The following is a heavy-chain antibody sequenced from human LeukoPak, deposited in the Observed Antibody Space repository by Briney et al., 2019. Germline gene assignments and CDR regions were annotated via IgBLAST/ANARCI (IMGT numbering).Heavy chain of an antibody. D-gene: IGHD2-2*01. V-gene: IGHV1-2*02. Sequence: HRASVKVSCKASGYTFTGYYMHWVRRAPGQGLEWMGWINPNSGGTNYAQKFQGRVTMTRDTSISTAYMELSRLRSDDTAVYYCAREYCSSTSCFPFDYWGQGTLVTVSS. CDR3: AREYCSSTSCFPFDY. CDR1: GYTFTGYY. CDR2: INPNSGGT. J-gene: IGHJ4*02.